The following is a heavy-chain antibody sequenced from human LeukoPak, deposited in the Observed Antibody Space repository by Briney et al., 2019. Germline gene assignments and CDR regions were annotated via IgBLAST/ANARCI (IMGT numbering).Heavy chain of an antibody. V-gene: IGHV4-39*01. Sequence: PSETLSLTCTVSGGSISSSSYKWGWIRQPPGKGLEWIGSIYYSGSTYYNPSLKSRVTISVDTSKNQFSLKLSSVTAADTAVYYCARSRPYDFWSGFPDYWGQGTLVTVSS. CDR3: ARSRPYDFWSGFPDY. D-gene: IGHD3-3*01. J-gene: IGHJ4*02. CDR1: GGSISSSSYK. CDR2: IYYSGST.